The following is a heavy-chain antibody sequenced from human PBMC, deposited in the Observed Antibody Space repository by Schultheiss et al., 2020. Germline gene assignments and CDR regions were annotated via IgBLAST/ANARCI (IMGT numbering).Heavy chain of an antibody. CDR2: IYYSGST. V-gene: IGHV4-39*01. CDR3: ARRGGTQTGGMDV. D-gene: IGHD3-10*01. J-gene: IGHJ6*02. CDR1: GGSISSSSYY. Sequence: SQTLSLTCTVSGGSISSSSYYWGWIRQPPGKGLEWIGSIYYSGSTYYNPSLKSRVTISVDTSKNQFSLKLNSVTAADTAVYYCARRGGTQTGGMDVWGQGTTVTVSS.